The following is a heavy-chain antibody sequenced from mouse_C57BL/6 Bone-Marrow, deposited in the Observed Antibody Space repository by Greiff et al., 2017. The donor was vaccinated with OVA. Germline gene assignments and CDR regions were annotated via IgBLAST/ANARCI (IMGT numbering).Heavy chain of an antibody. J-gene: IGHJ2*01. CDR3: TRGGNCTFFDY. CDR2: IDPEDGDT. D-gene: IGHD2-1*01. Sequence: EVQLQQSGAELVRPGASVKLSCTASGFNIKDYYMHWVKQRPEQGLEWIGSIDPEDGDTEYAPKFQGKATMTADTSSNTAYLQLSSLTSEDTAVYYCTRGGNCTFFDYWGQGTTLTVSS. CDR1: GFNIKDYY. V-gene: IGHV14-1*01.